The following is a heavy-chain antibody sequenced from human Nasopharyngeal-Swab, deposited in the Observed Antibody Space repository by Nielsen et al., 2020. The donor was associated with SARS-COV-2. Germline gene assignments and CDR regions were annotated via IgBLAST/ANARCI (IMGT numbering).Heavy chain of an antibody. J-gene: IGHJ6*02. D-gene: IGHD6-6*01. CDR1: GFTFSDSA. CDR2: IRSKGNTYAT. V-gene: IGHV3-73*01. Sequence: GESLKISCAASGFTFSDSAIHWVRQASGKGLEWVGRIRSKGNTYATAYAASVKGRFIIFRDDPTNTAYLQMNSLKTEDTAVYYCAKDAASSSSHYYGMDVWGQGTTVTVSS. CDR3: AKDAASSSSHYYGMDV.